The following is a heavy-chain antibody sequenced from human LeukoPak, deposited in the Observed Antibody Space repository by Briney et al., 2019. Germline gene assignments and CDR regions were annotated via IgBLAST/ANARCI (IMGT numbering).Heavy chain of an antibody. V-gene: IGHV3-48*03. CDR2: ISSSGNTI. CDR3: ARVEYSYGDFDY. J-gene: IGHJ4*02. Sequence: PGRSLRLSCAASGFTFSGYEMNWVRQAPGKGREWVSYISSSGNTIYYADSVKGRFTISRDNAKNSLYLQMNSLRAEDTAIYYCARVEYSYGDFDYWGQGTLVTVSS. CDR1: GFTFSGYE. D-gene: IGHD5-18*01.